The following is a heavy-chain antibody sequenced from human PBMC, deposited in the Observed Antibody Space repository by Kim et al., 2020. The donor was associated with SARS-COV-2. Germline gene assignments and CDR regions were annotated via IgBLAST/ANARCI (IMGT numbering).Heavy chain of an antibody. V-gene: IGHV3-30*18. CDR2: ISYDGSNK. Sequence: GGSLRLSCAASGFTFSSYGMHWVRQAPGKGLEWVAVISYDGSNKYYADSVKGRFTISRDNSKKTLYLQMNSLRAEDTAVYYCAKEKGLSGYYLAFDYWGQGTLVTVSS. J-gene: IGHJ4*02. CDR1: GFTFSSYG. D-gene: IGHD3-22*01. CDR3: AKEKGLSGYYLAFDY.